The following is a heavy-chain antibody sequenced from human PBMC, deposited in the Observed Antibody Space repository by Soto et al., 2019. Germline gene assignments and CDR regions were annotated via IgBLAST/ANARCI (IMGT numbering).Heavy chain of an antibody. V-gene: IGHV1-69*02. CDR1: GGTFSSYT. J-gene: IGHJ5*02. CDR2: IIPILGIA. D-gene: IGHD6-19*01. Sequence: QVQLVQSGAEVKKPGSSVKVSCKASGGTFSSYTISWVRQAPGQGLEWMGRIIPILGIANYARKFQGRVTITADKSTSTAYMELSSLRSEDTAVYYCARLAVAGTNWFDPWGQGTLVTVSS. CDR3: ARLAVAGTNWFDP.